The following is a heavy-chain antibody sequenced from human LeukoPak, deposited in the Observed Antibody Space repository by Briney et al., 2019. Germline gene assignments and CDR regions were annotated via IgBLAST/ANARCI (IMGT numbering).Heavy chain of an antibody. CDR2: IYSGGST. Sequence: AGGSLRLSCAASGFTVSSNYMSWVRQAPGKGLEWVSVIYSGGSTYYADSVKGRFTISRDNSKNTLYLQMNSRRAEDTAVYYCGVVRGGYFDYWGQGTLVTVSS. V-gene: IGHV3-53*01. CDR3: GVVRGGYFDY. J-gene: IGHJ4*02. D-gene: IGHD2-21*01. CDR1: GFTVSSNY.